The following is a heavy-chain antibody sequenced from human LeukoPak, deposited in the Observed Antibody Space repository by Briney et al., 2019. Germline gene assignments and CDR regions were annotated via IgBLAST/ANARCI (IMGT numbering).Heavy chain of an antibody. CDR1: GYAFTGYY. D-gene: IGHD5-12*01. CDR2: INPNSGGT. J-gene: IGHJ4*02. CDR3: VRNSWGYSGYDVLDY. V-gene: IGHV1-2*02. Sequence: ASVKVSCKASGYAFTGYYIHWVRQAPGQGLEWMGWINPNSGGTNYAQNFQGRVTMTRDTSISTAYMELNRLKSDDTAVYYCVRNSWGYSGYDVLDYWGQGTLVTVSS.